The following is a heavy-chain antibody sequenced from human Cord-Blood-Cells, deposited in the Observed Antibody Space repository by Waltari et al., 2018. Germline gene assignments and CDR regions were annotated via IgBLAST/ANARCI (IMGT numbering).Heavy chain of an antibody. J-gene: IGHJ3*02. Sequence: QVQLVQSGAEVKKPGASVKVSCKASGYTFTSYGISWVRQAPGQGLEWRGWISANNGNKNNAQKLQGRVTMTTDTSTSTAYMELRSLRSDDTAVYYCARTYGHYGLCAFDIWGQGTMVTVSS. V-gene: IGHV1-18*01. CDR3: ARTYGHYGLCAFDI. CDR2: ISANNGNK. CDR1: GYTFTSYG. D-gene: IGHD4-17*01.